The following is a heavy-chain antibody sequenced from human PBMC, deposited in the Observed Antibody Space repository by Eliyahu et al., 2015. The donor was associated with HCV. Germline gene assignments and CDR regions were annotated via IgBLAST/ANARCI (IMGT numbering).Heavy chain of an antibody. D-gene: IGHD5-12*01. J-gene: IGHJ4*02. Sequence: EVQLVESGGGLIQPGXSLRLSCAASGFXVXSNYMSXVRQXPGKGLXWVSLIYSGGSTYYAESVKGRFTISRDNSKNTLYLQMNSLRAEDTAFYYCARGWLPDSWGQGTLVTVSS. V-gene: IGHV3-53*01. CDR3: ARGWLPDS. CDR2: IYSGGST. CDR1: GFXVXSNY.